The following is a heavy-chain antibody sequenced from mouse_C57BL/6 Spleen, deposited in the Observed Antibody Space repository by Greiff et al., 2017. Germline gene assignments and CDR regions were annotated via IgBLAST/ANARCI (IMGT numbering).Heavy chain of an antibody. CDR2: INYDGSST. CDR3: AIWVRGYFDV. V-gene: IGHV5-16*01. J-gene: IGHJ1*03. CDR1: GFTFSDYY. D-gene: IGHD2-14*01. Sequence: EVKLVESEGGLVQPGSSMKLSCTASGFTFSDYYMAWVRQVPEKGLEWVANINYDGSSTYYLDSLKSRFIISRDNAKNILYLQMSSLKSEDTATYYCAIWVRGYFDVWGTGTTVTVSS.